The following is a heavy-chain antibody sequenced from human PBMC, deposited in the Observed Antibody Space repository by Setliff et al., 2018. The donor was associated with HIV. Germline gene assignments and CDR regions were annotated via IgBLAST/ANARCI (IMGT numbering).Heavy chain of an antibody. CDR1: GGSISLSSYY. D-gene: IGHD5-12*01. Sequence: PSETLSLTCSVSGGSISLSSYYWGWIRPSPGKGLEWIASINHSGNTYHSPSLKTRVNISVDTSKKQFSLNLSSVTAADTGVYYCARLFQWMSFSFDIWGQGTMVTVSS. V-gene: IGHV4-39*01. CDR3: ARLFQWMSFSFDI. J-gene: IGHJ3*02. CDR2: INHSGNT.